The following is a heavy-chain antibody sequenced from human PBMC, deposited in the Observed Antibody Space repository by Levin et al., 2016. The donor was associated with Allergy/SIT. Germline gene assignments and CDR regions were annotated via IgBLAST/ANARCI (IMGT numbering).Heavy chain of an antibody. D-gene: IGHD5-24*01. CDR3: SRWGDGYNH. J-gene: IGHJ5*02. Sequence: ASVKVSCKASGYTFTSYYMHWVRQAPGQGLEWMGFINASGGSTRYAQKFQGRVTMTRDTSTSTVYMELSSLRSEDTAVYYCSRWGDGYNHWGQGTLVTVSS. V-gene: IGHV1-46*01. CDR2: INASGGST. CDR1: GYTFTSYY.